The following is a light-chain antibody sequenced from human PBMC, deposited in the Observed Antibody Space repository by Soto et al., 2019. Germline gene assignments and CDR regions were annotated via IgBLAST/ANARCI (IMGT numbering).Light chain of an antibody. V-gene: IGKV3-20*01. CDR2: GAS. CDR1: QSVSSSY. J-gene: IGKJ4*01. Sequence: EIVMTQSPATLSVSPGERAALSCGASQSVSSSYLAWYQQKPGQAPRLLIYGASSRATGIPDRFSGSGSGTDFTLTISRLEPEDFAVYFCQQYNPPLTFGGGTKVDIK. CDR3: QQYNPPLT.